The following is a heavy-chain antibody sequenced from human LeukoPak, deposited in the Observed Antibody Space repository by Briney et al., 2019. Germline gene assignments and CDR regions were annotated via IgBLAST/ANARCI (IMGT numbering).Heavy chain of an antibody. CDR2: INQDGSEK. Sequence: PGGSLRLSCAASGFTFTTYWMSWVRQAPGKVLEWVANINQDGSEKYYVDSVKGRFTISRDNAKNSLHLQMNSLRAEDTAVYYCARVGPESTVTYYYYYYMDVWGKGTTVTVSS. CDR1: GFTFTTYW. D-gene: IGHD4-11*01. CDR3: ARVGPESTVTYYYYYYMDV. V-gene: IGHV3-7*01. J-gene: IGHJ6*03.